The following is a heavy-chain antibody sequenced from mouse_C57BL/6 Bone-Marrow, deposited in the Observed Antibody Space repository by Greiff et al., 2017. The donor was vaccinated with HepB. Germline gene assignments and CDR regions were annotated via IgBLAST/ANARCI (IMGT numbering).Heavy chain of an antibody. J-gene: IGHJ4*01. Sequence: EVKLVESVAELVRPGASVKLSCTASGFNIKNTYMHWVKQRPEQGLEWIGRIDPANGNTKYAPKFQGKATITADTSSNTAYLQLSSLTSEDTAIYYCARPTTVVAPYYAMDYWGQGTSVTVSS. D-gene: IGHD1-1*01. V-gene: IGHV14-3*01. CDR1: GFNIKNTY. CDR3: ARPTTVVAPYYAMDY. CDR2: IDPANGNT.